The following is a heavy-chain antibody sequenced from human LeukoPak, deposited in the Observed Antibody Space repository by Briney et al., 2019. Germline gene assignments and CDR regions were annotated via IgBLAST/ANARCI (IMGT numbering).Heavy chain of an antibody. CDR2: IWYDGSNK. CDR3: ARYYGGNSGAVY. J-gene: IGHJ4*02. D-gene: IGHD4-23*01. V-gene: IGHV3-33*01. Sequence: GGSLRLSCAASGFTFSSYGMHWVRQAPGKGLEWVAVIWYDGSNKYYADSVKGRFTISRDNSKNTLYLQMNSLRAEDTAVYYCARYYGGNSGAVYWGQGTLVTVSS. CDR1: GFTFSSYG.